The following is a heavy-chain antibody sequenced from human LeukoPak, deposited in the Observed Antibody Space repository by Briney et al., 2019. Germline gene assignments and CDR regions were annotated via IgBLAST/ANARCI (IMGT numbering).Heavy chain of an antibody. D-gene: IGHD3-22*01. J-gene: IGHJ5*02. CDR1: GGSISSHY. Sequence: PSETLSLTCTVSGGSISSHYWSWIRQPPGKGLEWIGYIYHSGSTKYNPSPKSRITISVDTSKNQFSLKLSSVTAADTAVYYCARLYDSSTYTNWLDPWGQGTLVTVSS. CDR2: IYHSGST. CDR3: ARLYDSSTYTNWLDP. V-gene: IGHV4-59*11.